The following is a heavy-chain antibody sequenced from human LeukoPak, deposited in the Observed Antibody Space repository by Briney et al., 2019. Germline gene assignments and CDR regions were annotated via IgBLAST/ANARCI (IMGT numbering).Heavy chain of an antibody. V-gene: IGHV3-33*01. CDR2: VRNDGFDT. CDR3: ARDRGKDYFGD. CDR1: GLTFTNHG. J-gene: IGHJ4*02. D-gene: IGHD4-23*01. Sequence: PGTSLGLSCVTSGLTFTNHGFHWLRQAAGKGLEWVAFVRNDGFDTYHSDSVKGRFSISRDDSRNTVYLQMNSLTAEDTALYYCARDRGKDYFGDWGQGTQVTVSS.